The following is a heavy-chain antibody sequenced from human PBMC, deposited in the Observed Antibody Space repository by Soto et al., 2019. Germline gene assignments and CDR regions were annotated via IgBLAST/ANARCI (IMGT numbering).Heavy chain of an antibody. CDR2: IYWDDDK. J-gene: IGHJ1*01. CDR3: APRSRGAHYQH. D-gene: IGHD6-19*01. V-gene: IGHV2-5*02. CDR1: GFSLSTSGVG. Sequence: QITLKESGPTLVKPTQTLTLTCTFSGFSLSTSGVGVGWIRQPPGKALEWLALIYWDDDKRYSPSLKSSLTIAKDTSKNQVVLTMTNTDPVDTATSYCAPRSRGAHYQHWGQGTLVTVSS.